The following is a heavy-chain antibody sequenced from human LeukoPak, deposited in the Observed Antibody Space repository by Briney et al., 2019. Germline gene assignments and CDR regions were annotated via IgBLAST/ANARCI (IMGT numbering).Heavy chain of an antibody. D-gene: IGHD6-19*01. Sequence: GASVKVSCKASGYTFTSYGISWVRQAPGQGLEWVGWISAYNGNTNYAQKLQGRVTMTTDTSTSTAYMELRSLRSDDTAVYYCARGAWQWLVLRADAEFDYWGQGTLVTVSS. CDR1: GYTFTSYG. J-gene: IGHJ4*02. CDR2: ISAYNGNT. V-gene: IGHV1-18*01. CDR3: ARGAWQWLVLRADAEFDY.